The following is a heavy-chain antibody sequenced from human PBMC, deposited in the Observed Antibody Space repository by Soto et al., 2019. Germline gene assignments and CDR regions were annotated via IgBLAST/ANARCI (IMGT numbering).Heavy chain of an antibody. CDR2: VSSSGGST. CDR1: GFTFSSYA. J-gene: IGHJ4*02. CDR3: AKYSTSWRGGQFDY. Sequence: EVQLLESGGGLVQPGGSLRLSCAASGFTFSSYAMSWVRQAPGKGLEWVLAVSSSGGSTYYADSVKGRFTISRDNSKNTLYLQMNSLRAADTAVYYCAKYSTSWRGGQFDYWGQGTLVTVSS. V-gene: IGHV3-23*01. D-gene: IGHD6-13*01.